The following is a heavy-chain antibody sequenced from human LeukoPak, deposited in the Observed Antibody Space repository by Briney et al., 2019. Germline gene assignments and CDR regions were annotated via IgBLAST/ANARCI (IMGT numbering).Heavy chain of an antibody. CDR2: IYYSGST. V-gene: IGHV4-59*01. Sequence: SETLSLTCTVSGGSISSFYWSWIRQPPGKGLEWIGYIYYSGSTNYNPSLKSRVTISVDTSKNQFSLKLSSVTAADTAVYYCARVGSQLLYYFDYWGQGTLVTVPS. CDR3: ARVGSQLLYYFDY. CDR1: GGSISSFY. J-gene: IGHJ4*02. D-gene: IGHD2-2*02.